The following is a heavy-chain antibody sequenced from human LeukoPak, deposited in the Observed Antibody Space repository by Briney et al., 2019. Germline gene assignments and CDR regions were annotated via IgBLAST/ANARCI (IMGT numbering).Heavy chain of an antibody. CDR2: IYYSGST. J-gene: IGHJ6*03. D-gene: IGHD2-21*01. V-gene: IGHV4-59*08. CDR1: GGSISSFY. Sequence: PSETLSLTCTVSGGSISSFYWSWIRQPPGQGLEWIGYIYYSGSTNYNPSLKSRVTISVDTSKNQFSLKLSSVTAADTAVYYCARLFVGAYYYYMDVWGKGTTVTVSS. CDR3: ARLFVGAYYYYMDV.